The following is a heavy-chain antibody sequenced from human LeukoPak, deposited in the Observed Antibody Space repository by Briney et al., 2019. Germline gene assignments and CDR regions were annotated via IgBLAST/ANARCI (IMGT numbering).Heavy chain of an antibody. CDR3: ARRYFDY. Sequence: GGSLRLSCAASGFTFSSYGMHWVRQAPGKGLEWVAVIWYDGSNKYYADSVKGRFTISRDNAKNSLYLQMNSLRAEDTAVYYCARRYFDYWGQGILVTVSS. V-gene: IGHV3-33*03. CDR1: GFTFSSYG. CDR2: IWYDGSNK. J-gene: IGHJ4*02.